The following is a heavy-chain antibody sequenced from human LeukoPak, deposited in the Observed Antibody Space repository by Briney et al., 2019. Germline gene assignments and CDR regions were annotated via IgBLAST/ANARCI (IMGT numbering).Heavy chain of an antibody. D-gene: IGHD3-9*01. Sequence: PSETLSLTCTVSGGSVSNTDFYWSWIRQPPGKGLQWIGNIYYSGSTYYNPSLNSRVTMPVDTSKNQFSLKMTSVTAADTAVYYCARLTKGRYFDYIFDYWGQGTLFTVSS. CDR3: ARLTKGRYFDYIFDY. V-gene: IGHV4-39*01. CDR2: IYYSGST. J-gene: IGHJ4*02. CDR1: GGSVSNTDFY.